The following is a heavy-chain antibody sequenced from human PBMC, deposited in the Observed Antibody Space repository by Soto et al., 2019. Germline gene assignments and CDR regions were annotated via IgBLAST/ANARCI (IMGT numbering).Heavy chain of an antibody. CDR1: GFNFSDYS. J-gene: IGHJ4*02. D-gene: IGHD3-10*01. V-gene: IGHV3-21*01. CDR3: AKDGGSGDGFDD. CDR2: ISSSSSFI. Sequence: DVQLLESGGGLVKPGGSLRLSCETSGFNFSDYSMNWVRQAPGEGLEWVAFISSSSSFIYYADSVQGRFSVSRDNARNLMSLEMTSLRVEDSATYYCAKDGGSGDGFDDWGQGILVAVNS.